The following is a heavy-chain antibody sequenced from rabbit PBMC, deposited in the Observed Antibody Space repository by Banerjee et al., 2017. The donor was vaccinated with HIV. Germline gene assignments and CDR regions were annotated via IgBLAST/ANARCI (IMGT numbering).Heavy chain of an antibody. CDR1: GFDISGYH. CDR2: IAADTGDYT. Sequence: QEQLEESGGDLVKPEGSLTLTCTASGFDISGYHMCWVRQAPGKGLEWIACIAADTGDYTQYASWAKGRFTMSKTSSTTVTLQMTSLTAADKATYFCARVPNNVGYWALWGPGTLVTVS. CDR3: ARVPNNVGYWAL. J-gene: IGHJ4*01. D-gene: IGHD1-1*01. V-gene: IGHV1S45*01.